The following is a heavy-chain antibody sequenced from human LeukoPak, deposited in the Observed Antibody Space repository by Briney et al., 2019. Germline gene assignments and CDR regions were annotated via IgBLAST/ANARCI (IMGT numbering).Heavy chain of an antibody. Sequence: SETLSLTCAVYGGSFSGYYWSWIRQPPGKGLEWIGEINHSGSTNYNPSLESRVTISVDTSKNQFSLKLSSVTAADTAVYYCARSRGYSYGLLDYWGQGTLVTVSS. CDR2: INHSGST. J-gene: IGHJ4*02. V-gene: IGHV4-34*01. CDR1: GGSFSGYY. D-gene: IGHD5-18*01. CDR3: ARSRGYSYGLLDY.